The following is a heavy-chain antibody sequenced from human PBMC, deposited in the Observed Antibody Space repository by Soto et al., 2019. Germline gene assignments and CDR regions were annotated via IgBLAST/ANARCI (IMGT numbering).Heavy chain of an antibody. D-gene: IGHD6-19*01. CDR1: GFTFSSYA. Sequence: EVQLLESGGGLVQPGGSLRLSCAASGFTFSSYAVSWVRQAPGKGLEWVSTINTSGGSTLYADSVKGRFTISRDNSKNTLNLQMNSLRAEDTAVYYCAKGKSSGGGWSYGMDVWGQGTTVTVSS. J-gene: IGHJ6*02. CDR3: AKGKSSGGGWSYGMDV. CDR2: INTSGGST. V-gene: IGHV3-23*01.